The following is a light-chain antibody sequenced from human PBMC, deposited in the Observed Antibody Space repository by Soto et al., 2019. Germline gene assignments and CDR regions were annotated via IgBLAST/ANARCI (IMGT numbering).Light chain of an antibody. CDR3: QQYDNLPIT. CDR2: DAS. CDR1: QSISYD. Sequence: DIQMTQSPSSLSASVGDRVTITCRASQSISYDLNWYQQKPGKAPRLLIYDASNLQTGVPSRFSGSGSGTDFTFTISSLQPEDIATYYCQQYDNLPITFGQGTRLEIK. V-gene: IGKV1-33*01. J-gene: IGKJ5*01.